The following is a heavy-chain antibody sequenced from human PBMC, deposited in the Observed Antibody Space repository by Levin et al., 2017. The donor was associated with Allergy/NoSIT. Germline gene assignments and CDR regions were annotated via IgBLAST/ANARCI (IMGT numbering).Heavy chain of an antibody. D-gene: IGHD3-22*01. V-gene: IGHV3-21*01. CDR1: GFTFGTYT. CDR3: ARSALPGYYDSSGYSFPFGS. J-gene: IGHJ5*02. CDR2: ISHTSTYI. Sequence: PGGSLRLSCAASGFTFGTYTMNWVRQAPGKGLEWVSSISHTSTYINYADSLKGRFTISRDNAKNSLYLQMNSLRAEDTAVCYCARSALPGYYDSSGYSFPFGSWGQGTLVTVSS.